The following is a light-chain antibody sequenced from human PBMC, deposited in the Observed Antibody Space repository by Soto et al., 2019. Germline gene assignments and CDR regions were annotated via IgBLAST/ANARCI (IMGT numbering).Light chain of an antibody. CDR1: QSVTSNY. Sequence: IVLTQSPGTLSLSPGERATLSCRASQSVTSNYLAWYQKXXXQPPRLLIYGASTRATGIPDRFSGSGSGTDFTLTISRLEPEDFAVYYCQQYASSRTFGQGTSVEIK. CDR2: GAS. CDR3: QQYASSRT. J-gene: IGKJ1*01. V-gene: IGKV3-20*01.